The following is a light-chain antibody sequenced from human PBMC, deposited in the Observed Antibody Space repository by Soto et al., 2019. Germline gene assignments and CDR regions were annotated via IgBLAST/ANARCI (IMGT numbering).Light chain of an antibody. CDR3: LQYYSYPRT. J-gene: IGKJ1*01. V-gene: IGKV1-6*01. Sequence: AIQMTQSPSSLSASVGDRVTITCRASQGIRNDLGWYQQRPGKAPKLLLYATSNLQTGVPSRFIGGGSGTDFTLTISSLQPEDFETYDCLQYYSYPRTFGQGTTVVIK. CDR2: ATS. CDR1: QGIRND.